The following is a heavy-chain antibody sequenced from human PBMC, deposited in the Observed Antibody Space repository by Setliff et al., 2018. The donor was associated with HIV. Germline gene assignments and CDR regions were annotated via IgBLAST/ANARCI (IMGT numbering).Heavy chain of an antibody. V-gene: IGHV1-2*02. Sequence: ASVKVSCKASGYTFTGYYLHWVRQAPGQGLEWMGWINPNSGGTDYAQKFQGRVTMTSDTSIRTAYMELSRLRSDDTAVYYCARDRYHYGSSGYVRYFDSWGQGTLVTVSS. J-gene: IGHJ4*02. CDR3: ARDRYHYGSSGYVRYFDS. CDR2: INPNSGGT. CDR1: GYTFTGYY. D-gene: IGHD3-22*01.